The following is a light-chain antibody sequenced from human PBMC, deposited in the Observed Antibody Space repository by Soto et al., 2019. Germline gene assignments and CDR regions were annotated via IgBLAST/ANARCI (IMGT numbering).Light chain of an antibody. J-gene: IGKJ1*01. CDR2: GAS. V-gene: IGKV3-20*01. CDR3: QQYGSSGT. CDR1: QSVSNNY. Sequence: EIVLTQSPGTLSLSPGERATLSCRASQSVSNNYLAWYQQKPGQAPRLLSYGASNRATGIPDRFSGSGSGTDFTLTIGRLETEDFAVYYCQQYGSSGTFGQGNKVESK.